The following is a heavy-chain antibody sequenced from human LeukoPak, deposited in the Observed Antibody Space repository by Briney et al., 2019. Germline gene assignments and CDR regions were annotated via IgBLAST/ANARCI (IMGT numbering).Heavy chain of an antibody. Sequence: SVKVSCKAPVDTFTSYAITRVRHTPGQGRERVGGIIRIFGTANYAQKFQGRVTSTADKSTSTAYMELSSLRAEDTAVYYCARSGTMVREPFDPWGQGTLVTVSS. CDR1: VDTFTSYA. V-gene: IGHV1-69*06. D-gene: IGHD3-10*01. CDR3: ARSGTMVREPFDP. CDR2: IIRIFGTA. J-gene: IGHJ5*02.